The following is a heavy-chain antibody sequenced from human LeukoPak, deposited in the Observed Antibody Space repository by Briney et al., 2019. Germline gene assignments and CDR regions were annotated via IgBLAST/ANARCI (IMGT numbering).Heavy chain of an antibody. CDR3: ARERVEMATMVFDY. Sequence: VASVKVSCKASGYTFTSYGISWVRQAPGQGLEWMGWISAYNGNTNYAQKLQGRVTMTTDTSTSTAYMELSSLRSEDTAVYYCARERVEMATMVFDYWGQGTLVTVSS. V-gene: IGHV1-18*01. CDR2: ISAYNGNT. CDR1: GYTFTSYG. D-gene: IGHD5-24*01. J-gene: IGHJ4*02.